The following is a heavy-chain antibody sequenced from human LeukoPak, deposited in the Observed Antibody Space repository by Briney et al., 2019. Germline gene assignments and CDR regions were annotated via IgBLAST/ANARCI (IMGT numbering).Heavy chain of an antibody. V-gene: IGHV1-8*01. J-gene: IGHJ5*02. Sequence: GASVKVSCKASGYTLSDYDINWVRQAPGQGLEYMGWINPNSLIPGYARKFRGRVTLTMDTSIRTAYMELTGLTYDDTAMYHCARVKPVPTVSFDPWGQGTLVTVSS. CDR3: ARVKPVPTVSFDP. CDR1: GYTLSDYD. D-gene: IGHD4-17*01. CDR2: INPNSLIP.